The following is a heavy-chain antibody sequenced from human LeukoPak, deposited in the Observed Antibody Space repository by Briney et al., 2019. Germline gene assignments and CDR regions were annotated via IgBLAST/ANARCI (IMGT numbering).Heavy chain of an antibody. Sequence: GGSLRLSCAASGFTSSSYSMNWVRQAPGEGLEWVSYISSSSSIIYYADSVKGRFTISRDNSKNTLYLQMNSLRAEDTAVYYCARVGATTYFDYWGQGTLVTVSS. V-gene: IGHV3-48*01. CDR3: ARVGATTYFDY. J-gene: IGHJ4*02. CDR2: ISSSSSII. D-gene: IGHD1-26*01. CDR1: GFTSSSYS.